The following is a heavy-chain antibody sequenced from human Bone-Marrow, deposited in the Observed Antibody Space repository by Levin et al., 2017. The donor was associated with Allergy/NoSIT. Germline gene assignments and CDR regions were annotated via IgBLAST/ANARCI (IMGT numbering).Heavy chain of an antibody. CDR2: VYHTGST. D-gene: IGHD3-22*01. Sequence: SETLSLTCTVSGGSISHADYYWNWIRQSPGEGLEWIGNVYHTGSTNYNPSLKSRITISKDTSKNQFSLRLNSVSVADTAVYYCARRKGRGFNWFDPWGQGTLVTVSS. J-gene: IGHJ5*02. V-gene: IGHV4-30-4*01. CDR3: ARRKGRGFNWFDP. CDR1: GGSISHADYY.